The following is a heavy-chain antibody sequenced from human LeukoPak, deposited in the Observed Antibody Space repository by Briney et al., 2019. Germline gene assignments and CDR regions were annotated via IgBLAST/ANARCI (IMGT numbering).Heavy chain of an antibody. V-gene: IGHV1-69*05. J-gene: IGHJ4*02. CDR3: ARDAGLYCGGDCFVVPGDDY. CDR2: TIPIFGTA. Sequence: SVKVSCKASGGTFSSYAISWVRQAPGQGLEWMGRTIPIFGTANYAQKFQGRVTITTDESTSTAYMELSSLRSEDTAVYYCARDAGLYCGGDCFVVPGDDYWGQGTLVTVSS. CDR1: GGTFSSYA. D-gene: IGHD2-21*02.